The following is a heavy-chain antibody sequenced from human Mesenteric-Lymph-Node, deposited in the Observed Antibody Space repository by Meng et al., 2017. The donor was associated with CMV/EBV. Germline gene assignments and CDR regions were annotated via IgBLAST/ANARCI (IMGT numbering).Heavy chain of an antibody. V-gene: IGHV3-48*03. D-gene: IGHD4/OR15-4a*01. Sequence: GESLKISCAASAFTFSNYEMNWVRQAPGKGLEWVSYISSSGSTRYYADSVKGRFTISRDNAKNSLYLQMNNLRAEDTAVYYCAREDYGALRVLIFDCWGQGTLVTVSS. J-gene: IGHJ4*02. CDR3: AREDYGALRVLIFDC. CDR1: AFTFSNYE. CDR2: ISSSGSTR.